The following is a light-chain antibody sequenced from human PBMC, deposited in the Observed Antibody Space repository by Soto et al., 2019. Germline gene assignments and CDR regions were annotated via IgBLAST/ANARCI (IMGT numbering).Light chain of an antibody. V-gene: IGKV3D-15*01. CDR2: GAS. CDR3: QQYNNLPPT. CDR1: QSVSSK. Sequence: ENVLTQSPGTLSLSPGDGATLSCSASQSVSSKLAWYQQKPGQAPRLLIYGASSRATGIPDRFSGSGSGTDFTLTISSLQSEDSAFYYCQQYNNLPPTFGQGTKVDIK. J-gene: IGKJ1*01.